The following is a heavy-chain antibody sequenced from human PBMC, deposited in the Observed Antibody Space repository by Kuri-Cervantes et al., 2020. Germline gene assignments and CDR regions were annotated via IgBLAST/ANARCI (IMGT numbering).Heavy chain of an antibody. Sequence: SETLSLTCTVSGGSINNFYWSWIRQPPGKGLEWIGEINHSGSTNYNPSLKSRVTISVDTSKNQFSLKLSSVTAADTAVYYCARRDYYDSSGYRDAFDMWGQGTMVTVSS. J-gene: IGHJ3*02. D-gene: IGHD3-22*01. CDR2: INHSGST. CDR3: ARRDYYDSSGYRDAFDM. V-gene: IGHV4-59*12. CDR1: GGSINNFY.